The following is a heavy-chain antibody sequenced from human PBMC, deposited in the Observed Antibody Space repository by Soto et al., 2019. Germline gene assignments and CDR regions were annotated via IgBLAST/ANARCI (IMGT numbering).Heavy chain of an antibody. D-gene: IGHD6-19*01. Sequence: EVQLLESGGGLVQPGGSLRLSCVASGLTFSAYAMSWVRQAPGKGLEWVSGINNSGSNTYYADSVKGRFTISRDFSTNTLYLQMNSLRAEDTALYCCVMKVPGNRPFDYWGQGTLVTVSS. J-gene: IGHJ4*02. CDR3: VMKVPGNRPFDY. V-gene: IGHV3-23*01. CDR2: INNSGSNT. CDR1: GLTFSAYA.